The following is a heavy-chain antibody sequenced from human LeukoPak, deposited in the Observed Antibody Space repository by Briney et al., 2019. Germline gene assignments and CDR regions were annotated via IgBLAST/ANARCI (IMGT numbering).Heavy chain of an antibody. CDR3: ARDWNDYYYYMDV. J-gene: IGHJ6*03. Sequence: ASVKVSCKASGYTFTSYYTHWVRQAPGQGLEWMGIINPSGGSTSYAQKFQGRVTMTRDMSTSTVYMELSSLRSEDTAVYYCARDWNDYYYYMDVWGKGTTVTVSS. CDR2: INPSGGST. CDR1: GYTFTSYY. D-gene: IGHD1-1*01. V-gene: IGHV1-46*01.